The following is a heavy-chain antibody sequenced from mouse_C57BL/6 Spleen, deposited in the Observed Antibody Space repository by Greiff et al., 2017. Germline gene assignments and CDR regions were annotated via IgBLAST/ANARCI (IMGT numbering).Heavy chain of an antibody. Sequence: QVQLQQPGAELVMPGASVKLSCKASGYTFTSYWMHWVKQRPGQGLEWIGEIDPSDSYTNYNQKFKGKSTLTVDKSSSAAYMQRSSLTSEDSAVYYCARYLLYDYAMDYWGQGTSVTVSS. D-gene: IGHD2-3*01. J-gene: IGHJ4*01. V-gene: IGHV1-69*01. CDR1: GYTFTSYW. CDR3: ARYLLYDYAMDY. CDR2: IDPSDSYT.